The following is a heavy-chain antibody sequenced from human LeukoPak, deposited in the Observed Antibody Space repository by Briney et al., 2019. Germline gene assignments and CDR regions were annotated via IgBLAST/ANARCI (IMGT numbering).Heavy chain of an antibody. D-gene: IGHD6-19*01. CDR1: GGSISSYY. Sequence: SETLSLTCSVSGGSISSYYWSWIRQPPGKGLEWIGYISYSGNTNYNPSLKSRVTISVDTSKNQFSLKLKSVTAADTAEYYCARLTGQAVAGTFLDYWGQGTLVTVSS. CDR2: ISYSGNT. V-gene: IGHV4-59*08. CDR3: ARLTGQAVAGTFLDY. J-gene: IGHJ4*02.